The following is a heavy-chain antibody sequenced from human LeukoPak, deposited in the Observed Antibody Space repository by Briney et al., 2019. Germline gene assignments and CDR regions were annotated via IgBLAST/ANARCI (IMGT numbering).Heavy chain of an antibody. V-gene: IGHV1-18*01. D-gene: IGHD3-22*01. CDR2: ISGYNGNT. J-gene: IGHJ3*01. Sequence: PQASVKVSCKASGCTFTSYGIRWVRQAPGQGLEWMGWISGYNGNTNYAQKLQGRVTMTTDTSTSTAYMELRSLRSDDTAVYYCARFYYDSSGYDTDAFDFWGQGTMVTVSS. CDR1: GCTFTSYG. CDR3: ARFYYDSSGYDTDAFDF.